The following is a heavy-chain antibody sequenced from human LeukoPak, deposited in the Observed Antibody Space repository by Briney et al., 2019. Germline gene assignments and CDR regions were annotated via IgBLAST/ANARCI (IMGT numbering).Heavy chain of an antibody. D-gene: IGHD2-8*02. CDR3: AKTAFSGSDYDYYMDV. CDR1: GFNFDDYA. J-gene: IGHJ6*03. V-gene: IGHV3-43D*03. CDR2: ISWDGGST. Sequence: QPGGSLRLSCAASGFNFDDYAMHWVRQAPGKGLEWVSLISWDGGSTYYADSVKGRFTISRDNSKNSLYLQMNSLRAEDTALYYCAKTAFSGSDYDYYMDVWGKGTTVTVSS.